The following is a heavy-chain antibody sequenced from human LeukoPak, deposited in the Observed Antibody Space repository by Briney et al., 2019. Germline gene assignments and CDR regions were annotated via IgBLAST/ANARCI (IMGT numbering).Heavy chain of an antibody. Sequence: GASVKVSCKAPGYTFTGSYMHWGPQAPGQGLEWMGWINPNSGGTNYAQTFQGRVTMTRATSISTAYMELSRLRSDDRAVYYCARERLGGDYLSYAWNYWGQGTLVTVSS. D-gene: IGHD4-17*01. J-gene: IGHJ4*02. CDR1: GYTFTGSY. CDR2: INPNSGGT. V-gene: IGHV1-2*02. CDR3: ARERLGGDYLSYAWNY.